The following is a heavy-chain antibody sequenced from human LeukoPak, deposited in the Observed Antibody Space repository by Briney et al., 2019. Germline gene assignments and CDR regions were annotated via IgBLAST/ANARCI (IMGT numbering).Heavy chain of an antibody. CDR1: EFAFIRYS. CDR2: ISSSSTYT. V-gene: IGHV3-21*01. CDR3: ATGRNTTTSGLGMDV. D-gene: IGHD6-25*01. Sequence: GGSLRLSCAASEFAFIRYSMNWVRQAPGKGLEWVSFISSSSTYTYYADSVRGRFTVSRDNAKNSLYLQMNSLRDEDTALYYCATGRNTTTSGLGMDVWGKGTTVTVSS. J-gene: IGHJ6*03.